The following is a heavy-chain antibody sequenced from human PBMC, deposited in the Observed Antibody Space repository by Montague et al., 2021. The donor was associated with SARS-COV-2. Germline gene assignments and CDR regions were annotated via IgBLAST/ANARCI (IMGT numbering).Heavy chain of an antibody. V-gene: IGHV4-61*01. CDR1: GGSVSSGSYH. CDR3: ASVNTAGAY. D-gene: IGHD7-27*01. CDR2: IYYSGST. J-gene: IGHJ4*02. Sequence: SETRSLTCTVSGGSVSSGSYHWSWIRQPPGKGLEWIGYIYYSGSTNYNPSLKSRVTISVDTSKNQFSLKLSSVTAADTAVYYCASVNTAGAYWGQGTLVTVSS.